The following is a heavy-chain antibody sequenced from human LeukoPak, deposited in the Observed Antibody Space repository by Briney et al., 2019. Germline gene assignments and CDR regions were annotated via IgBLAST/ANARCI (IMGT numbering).Heavy chain of an antibody. Sequence: PGASVKVSCKASGYTFTGYYMHWVRQAPGQGLEWMGWINPNSGGTNYAQKFQGRVTMTRDTSISTAYMELSRLRSDDTAVYYCARGTGTTDQQTVYVVNYWGQGTLVTVSS. V-gene: IGHV1-2*02. CDR3: ARGTGTTDQQTVYVVNY. J-gene: IGHJ4*02. CDR1: GYTFTGYY. CDR2: INPNSGGT. D-gene: IGHD1-7*01.